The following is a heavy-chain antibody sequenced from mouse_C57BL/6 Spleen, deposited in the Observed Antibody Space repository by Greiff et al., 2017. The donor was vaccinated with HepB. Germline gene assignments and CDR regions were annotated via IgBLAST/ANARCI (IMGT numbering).Heavy chain of an antibody. J-gene: IGHJ1*03. D-gene: IGHD2-10*01. CDR1: GYSITSGYY. Sequence: EVQRVESGPGLVKPSQSLSLTCSVTGYSITSGYYWNWIRQFPGNKLEWMGYISYDGSNNYNPSLKNRISITRDTSKNQFFLKLNSVTTEDTATYYCARDLLQGYFDVWGTGTTVTVSS. V-gene: IGHV3-6*01. CDR2: ISYDGSN. CDR3: ARDLLQGYFDV.